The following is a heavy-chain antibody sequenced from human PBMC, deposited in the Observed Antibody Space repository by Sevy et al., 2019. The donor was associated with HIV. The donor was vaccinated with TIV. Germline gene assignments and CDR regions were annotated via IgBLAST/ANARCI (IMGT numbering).Heavy chain of an antibody. CDR2: IRSKTYGGTT. Sequence: GGSLRLSCTGSGFTFGDYAVSWLRQAPGKGLEWVGFIRSKTYGGTTEYAASVKGRFTISREESKSIAYLQMNSLKTEDTAVYYCTRVHGTISAYFYFGMDVWGQGTTVTVSS. V-gene: IGHV3-49*03. J-gene: IGHJ6*02. CDR3: TRVHGTISAYFYFGMDV. D-gene: IGHD2-21*01. CDR1: GFTFGDYA.